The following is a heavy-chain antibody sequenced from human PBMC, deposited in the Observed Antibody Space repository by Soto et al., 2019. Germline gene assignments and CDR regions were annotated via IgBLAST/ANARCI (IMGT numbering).Heavy chain of an antibody. V-gene: IGHV1-18*04. D-gene: IGHD3-3*01. CDR1: GYTFTSFP. J-gene: IGHJ4*02. CDR2: ITSQNGRT. Sequence: ASVKVSCKASGYTFTSFPVSWVREAPGQGLEWMGSITSQNGRTEDAQKFRGRVTMTRDTSTSTVYMELKSLRLDDTAVYYCARERLEALKNRVPYFDNWGQGSLVPLSS. CDR3: ARERLEALKNRVPYFDN.